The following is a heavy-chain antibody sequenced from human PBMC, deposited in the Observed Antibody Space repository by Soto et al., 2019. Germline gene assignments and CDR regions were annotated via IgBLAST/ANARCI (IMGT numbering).Heavy chain of an antibody. CDR3: AKDGAGWYYDSSGYHDY. CDR2: ISYDGSNK. D-gene: IGHD3-22*01. CDR1: GFTFSSYG. J-gene: IGHJ4*02. Sequence: QVQLVESGGGVVQPGRSLRLSCAASGFTFSSYGMHWVRQAPGKGLEWVAVISYDGSNKYYADSVKGRFTISRDNSKNTLYLQMNSLSAEDTAVYYCAKDGAGWYYDSSGYHDYWGQGTLVTVSS. V-gene: IGHV3-30*18.